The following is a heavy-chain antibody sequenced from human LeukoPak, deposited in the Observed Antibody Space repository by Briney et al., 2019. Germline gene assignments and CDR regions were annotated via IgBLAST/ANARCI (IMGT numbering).Heavy chain of an antibody. CDR3: AKGKDPDY. CDR1: GFTFSTSA. Sequence: GGSLRLSCAASGFTFSTSAMSWVRQAPGKGLEWVSAISPSDGSTFYADFVKGRFTISRDNSKNTLYLQINSLSADDTAVYYCAKGKDPDYWGQGTLVTVSS. J-gene: IGHJ4*02. CDR2: ISPSDGST. V-gene: IGHV3-23*01.